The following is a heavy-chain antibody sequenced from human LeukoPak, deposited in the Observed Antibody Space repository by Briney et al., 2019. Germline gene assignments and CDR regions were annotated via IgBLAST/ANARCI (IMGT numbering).Heavy chain of an antibody. CDR1: GFTFSSYG. J-gene: IGHJ5*02. V-gene: IGHV3-33*01. CDR2: IWYDGSNK. D-gene: IGHD3-10*01. Sequence: PGRSLRLSCAASGFTFSSYGMHWVRQAPGKGLEWVAVIWYDGSNKYYADSVKGRFTISRDNSKNTLYLQMNSLRAEDTAVYYCARECMVRGALNWFDPWGQGTLVTVSS. CDR3: ARECMVRGALNWFDP.